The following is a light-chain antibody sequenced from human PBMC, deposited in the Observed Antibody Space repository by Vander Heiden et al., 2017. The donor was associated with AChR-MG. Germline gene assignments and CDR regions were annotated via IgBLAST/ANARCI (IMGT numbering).Light chain of an antibody. CDR2: EVS. CDR1: SSDVGGYDF. Sequence: QSPLTQPPSASGSPGQSVTISCSATSSDVGGYDFVAWYKQHPGKAPKLIIYEVSERPAGVPDRFSGSKSGNTASLTVSGLKADDEADYYCSSYAGSNKLVLGGGTKL. J-gene: IGLJ2*01. CDR3: SSYAGSNKLV. V-gene: IGLV2-8*01.